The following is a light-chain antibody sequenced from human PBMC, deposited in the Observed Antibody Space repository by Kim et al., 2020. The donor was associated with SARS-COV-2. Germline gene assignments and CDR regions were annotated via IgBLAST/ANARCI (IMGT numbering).Light chain of an antibody. CDR1: PRLLHSNGYNY. CDR3: MQALQTQYT. CDR2: LGS. Sequence: PASISCSSSPRLLHSNGYNYLDWYLQKPGQSPQLLIYLGSNRASGVPDRFSGSGSGTDFTLKISRVEAEDVGVYYCMQALQTQYTFGQGTKLEI. V-gene: IGKV2-28*01. J-gene: IGKJ2*01.